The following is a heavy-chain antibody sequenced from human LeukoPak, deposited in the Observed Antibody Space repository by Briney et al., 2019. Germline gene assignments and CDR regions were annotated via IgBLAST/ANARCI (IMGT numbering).Heavy chain of an antibody. J-gene: IGHJ6*03. CDR3: ARLWYSSFEYYMDV. Sequence: PSXTLSLTCTVSGGSITSYYWRWIRQAAGKGLEWIGRIYVSGTTNYNPSLRSRITISLDTSKNQFSLKLSSVTAADTAVYYCARLWYSSFEYYMDVWGKGTTVTVSS. CDR1: GGSITSYY. D-gene: IGHD6-13*01. V-gene: IGHV4-4*07. CDR2: IYVSGTT.